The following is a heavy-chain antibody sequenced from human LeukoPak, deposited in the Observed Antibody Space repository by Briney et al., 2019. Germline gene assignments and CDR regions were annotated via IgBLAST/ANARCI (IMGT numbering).Heavy chain of an antibody. V-gene: IGHV4-59*01. Sequence: SSETLSLTCTVSGGSISSYYWSWIRQPPGKGLEWIGYIYYSGSTNYNPSLKSRVTISVDTSKNQFSLKLSSVTAADTAVYYCARGFYGSGSYSPPYYYMDVWGKGTTVTISS. CDR3: ARGFYGSGSYSPPYYYMDV. CDR2: IYYSGST. D-gene: IGHD3-10*01. J-gene: IGHJ6*03. CDR1: GGSISSYY.